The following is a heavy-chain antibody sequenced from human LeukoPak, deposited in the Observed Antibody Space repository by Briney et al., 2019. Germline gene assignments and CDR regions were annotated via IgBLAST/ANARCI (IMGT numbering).Heavy chain of an antibody. J-gene: IGHJ4*02. V-gene: IGHV1-69*02. CDR3: ATRYSSGWYYFDY. Sequence: SXXVSCKASGGTFSSYTISWVRQAPGQGLEWMGTFIPILAIPNYPQKFQRRLTITADKSTSTAYMELGSLRSEDTAVYYCATRYSSGWYYFDYWGQGTLVTVSS. D-gene: IGHD6-19*01. CDR1: GGTFSSYT. CDR2: FIPILAIP.